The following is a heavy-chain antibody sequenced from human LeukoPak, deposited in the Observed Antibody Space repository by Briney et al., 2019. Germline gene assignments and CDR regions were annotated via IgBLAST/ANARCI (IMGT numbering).Heavy chain of an antibody. CDR2: LFHAEST. CDR1: GGSISGSSFY. J-gene: IGHJ4*02. V-gene: IGHV4-39*01. D-gene: IGHD6-19*01. Sequence: PSETLSLTCTVSGGSISGSSFYWGWVRQPPGKGLEWIGSLFHAESTSYNPSLKSRVTISVDTSKNLFSLRLSSVTAADTAVYYCARPRSGWNNFDYWGQGTLVTVSS. CDR3: ARPRSGWNNFDY.